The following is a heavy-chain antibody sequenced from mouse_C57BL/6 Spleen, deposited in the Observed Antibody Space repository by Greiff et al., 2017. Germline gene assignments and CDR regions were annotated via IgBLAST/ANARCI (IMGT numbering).Heavy chain of an antibody. J-gene: IGHJ1*03. CDR1: GFTFSSYG. CDR2: ISSGGSYT. V-gene: IGHV5-6*02. Sequence: DVKLVESGGDLVKPGGSLKLSCAASGFTFSSYGMSWVRQTPDKRLEWVATISSGGSYTYYPDSVKGRFTISRDNAKNTLYLQMSSLKSEDTAMYYCARHNRDKYFDVWGTGTTVTVSS. CDR3: ARHNRDKYFDV. D-gene: IGHD4-1*01.